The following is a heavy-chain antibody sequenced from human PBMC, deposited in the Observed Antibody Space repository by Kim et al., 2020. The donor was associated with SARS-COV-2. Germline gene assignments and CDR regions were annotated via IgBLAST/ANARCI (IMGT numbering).Heavy chain of an antibody. J-gene: IGHJ4*02. V-gene: IGHV4-39*01. Sequence: PTLHCRVTISADPSKNQFSLKLTSVTAADTAVYYCASPGGLTVTTTPFDYWGQGTLVTVSS. CDR3: ASPGGLTVTTTPFDY. D-gene: IGHD4-17*01.